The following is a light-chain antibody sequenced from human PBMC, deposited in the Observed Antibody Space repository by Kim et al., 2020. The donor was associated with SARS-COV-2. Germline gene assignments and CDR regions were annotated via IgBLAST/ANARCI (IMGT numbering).Light chain of an antibody. CDR3: TSYTSSSTYV. CDR2: DVN. J-gene: IGLJ1*01. V-gene: IGLV2-14*03. CDR1: SSDVGGYNY. Sequence: GQSITISCNGTSSDVGGYNYVSWYQQHPGKAPKLIIYDVNKRPSGVSNRFSGSKSGNTASLTISGLQTEDEADYYCTSYTSSSTYVFATGTKVTVL.